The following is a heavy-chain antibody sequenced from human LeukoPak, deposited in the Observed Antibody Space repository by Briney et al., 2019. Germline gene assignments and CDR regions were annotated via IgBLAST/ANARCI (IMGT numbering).Heavy chain of an antibody. V-gene: IGHV3-13*01. CDR1: GFTFSNYD. CDR2: FHTAGDI. Sequence: GGSLRLSCAASGFTFSNYDMHWVRQATGKGLEWVSAFHTAGDIHYSGSVKGRFATSRENAKSSFYLQMNNLRAGDTAVYYCARGSCSSRSCYKRVNGLDVWGQGTPVTVSS. J-gene: IGHJ6*02. CDR3: ARGSCSSRSCYKRVNGLDV. D-gene: IGHD2-2*02.